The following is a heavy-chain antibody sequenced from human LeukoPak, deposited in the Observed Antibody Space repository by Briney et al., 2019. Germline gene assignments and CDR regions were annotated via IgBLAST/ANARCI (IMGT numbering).Heavy chain of an antibody. CDR3: ARRPFDY. CDR1: GGSISSSY. CDR2: IYHSEST. Sequence: SETLSLTCTVSGGSISSSYCSWIRQPPGKGLEWIGYIYHSESTNYNPSLKSRVTISVDTSKNQFSLKLSSVTAADTAVYYCARRPFDYWGQGTLVTVSS. J-gene: IGHJ4*02. V-gene: IGHV4-59*12.